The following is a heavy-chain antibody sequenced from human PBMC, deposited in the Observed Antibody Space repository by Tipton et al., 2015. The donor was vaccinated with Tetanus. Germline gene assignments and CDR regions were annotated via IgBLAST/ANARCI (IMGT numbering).Heavy chain of an antibody. D-gene: IGHD6-13*01. CDR2: ITGSGAST. Sequence: GSLRLSCAASGFTFSNYAMSWVRQAPGKGLEWVSTITGSGASTSDADSVKGRFTISRDNAKKTLPLQMNSLRGEDTAIYYCAKNSRSSWYEYFESWGQGTLVTVSS. V-gene: IGHV3-23*01. CDR1: GFTFSNYA. CDR3: AKNSRSSWYEYFES. J-gene: IGHJ4*02.